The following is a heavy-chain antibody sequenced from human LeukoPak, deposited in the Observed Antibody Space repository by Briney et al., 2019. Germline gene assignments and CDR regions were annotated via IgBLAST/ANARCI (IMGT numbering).Heavy chain of an antibody. D-gene: IGHD6-19*01. CDR3: ANTPPIAVAPRSYYFDY. CDR1: GLTFSGYA. J-gene: IGHJ4*02. V-gene: IGHV3-23*01. CDR2: ISGSAITT. Sequence: GGSLRLSCAASGLTFSGYAMSSVREAPGKGVEWVSAISGSAITTYYADTVKRRLTISRDNSKHTLYLQMNSLRAEDMAVYYCANTPPIAVAPRSYYFDYWGQGTLVTVSS.